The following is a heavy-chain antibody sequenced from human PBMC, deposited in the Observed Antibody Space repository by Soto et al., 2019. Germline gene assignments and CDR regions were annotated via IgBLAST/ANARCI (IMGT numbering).Heavy chain of an antibody. CDR2: IIPIFGTA. V-gene: IGHV1-69*13. J-gene: IGHJ6*02. D-gene: IGHD3-3*01. Sequence: SVKVSCKASGGTFSSYAISWVRQAPGQGLEWMGGIIPIFGTANYAQKFQGRVTITADESTSTAYMELSSLRSEDTAVYYCASSLFFGVVKPHYGMDVWGQGTTVTVSS. CDR3: ASSLFFGVVKPHYGMDV. CDR1: GGTFSSYA.